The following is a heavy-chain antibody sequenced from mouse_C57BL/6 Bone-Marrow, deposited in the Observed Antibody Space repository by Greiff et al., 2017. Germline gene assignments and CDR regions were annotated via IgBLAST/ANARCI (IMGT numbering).Heavy chain of an antibody. CDR2: IYPRSGNT. D-gene: IGHD2-5*01. CDR1: GYTFTSYG. Sequence: QVQLQQSGAELARPGASVKLSCKASGYTFTSYGISWVKQRTGQGLEWIGEIYPRSGNTYYNEKFKGKATLTADKSSSTAYMELRSLTSEDSAVYFCARRTYSNCYFDYWGQGTTLTVSS. CDR3: ARRTYSNCYFDY. J-gene: IGHJ2*01. V-gene: IGHV1-81*01.